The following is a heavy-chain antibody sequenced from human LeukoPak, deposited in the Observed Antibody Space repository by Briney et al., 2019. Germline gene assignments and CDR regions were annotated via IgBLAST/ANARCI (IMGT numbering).Heavy chain of an antibody. CDR1: GGSVSSSSYY. CDR3: ARLYCSGGSCYFDY. D-gene: IGHD2-15*01. CDR2: IYYSGST. J-gene: IGHJ4*02. Sequence: SETLSLTCTVSGGSVSSSSYYWGWIRQPPGKGLEWIGSIYYSGSTYYNPSLKSRVTISVDTSKNQFSLKLSSVTAADTAVYYCARLYCSGGSCYFDYWGQGTLVTVSS. V-gene: IGHV4-39*07.